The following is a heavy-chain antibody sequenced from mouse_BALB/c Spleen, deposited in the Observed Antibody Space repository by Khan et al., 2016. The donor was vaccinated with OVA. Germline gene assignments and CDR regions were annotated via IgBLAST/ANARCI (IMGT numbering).Heavy chain of an antibody. CDR3: ARGYYGAWFAY. V-gene: IGHV1-9*01. D-gene: IGHD1-2*01. Sequence: QVQLQQSGAELMKPGASVKISCKATGYTFSSYWIEWVKQRPGHGLEWIGEILPGSATNYNEKFKGKATFTADTSSNTAYMQLSSLTSEDSAVYYCARGYYGAWFAYWGQGTLVTGSA. CDR1: GYTFSSYW. J-gene: IGHJ3*01. CDR2: ILPGSAT.